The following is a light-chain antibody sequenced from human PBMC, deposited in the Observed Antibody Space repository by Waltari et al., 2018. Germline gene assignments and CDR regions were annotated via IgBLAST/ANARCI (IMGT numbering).Light chain of an antibody. CDR1: QSISSY. CDR3: QRYSASPPT. J-gene: IGKJ3*01. Sequence: LILLQSPATLSLSPGEGAILSCRDSQSISSYLAWYQQKPGQAPRLLIYGASSRASGIPDRFSASGSGTEFTLTISSLEPEDFAVYYCQRYSASPPTFGPGTKLDIK. CDR2: GAS. V-gene: IGKV3-20*01.